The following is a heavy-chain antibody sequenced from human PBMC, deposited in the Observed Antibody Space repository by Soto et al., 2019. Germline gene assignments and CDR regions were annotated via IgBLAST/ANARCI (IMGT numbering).Heavy chain of an antibody. CDR1: GYTFTSYG. CDR2: ISAYNGNT. Sequence: ASVKVSCKASGYTFTSYGISWVRQAPGQGLEWMGWISAYNGNTNYAQKLQGRVTMTTDTSTSTAYMELRSLRSDDTAVYYCAGSSRRLVEVGSHYDILTGYYPMDVWGQGTTVTVSS. CDR3: AGSSRRLVEVGSHYDILTGYYPMDV. D-gene: IGHD3-9*01. V-gene: IGHV1-18*01. J-gene: IGHJ6*02.